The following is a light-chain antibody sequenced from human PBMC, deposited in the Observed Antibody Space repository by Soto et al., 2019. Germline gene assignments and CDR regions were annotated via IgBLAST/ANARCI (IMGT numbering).Light chain of an antibody. J-gene: IGLJ7*01. CDR1: SSNIGNFY. CDR2: KNN. CDR3: ASWDDSLSGPGV. V-gene: IGLV1-47*01. Sequence: QSVLTQPPSASGTPGQRVTISCSGTSSNIGNFYVYWYQQLPGTAHKVLIYKNNHRPVGVPDRLSGSKSGTSASLAIRGLRSEDEADYYCASWDDSLSGPGVFGGGTQLTVL.